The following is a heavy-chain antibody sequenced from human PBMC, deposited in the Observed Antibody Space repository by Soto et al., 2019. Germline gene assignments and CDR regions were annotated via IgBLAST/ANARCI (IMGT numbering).Heavy chain of an antibody. J-gene: IGHJ5*02. V-gene: IGHV5-51*01. D-gene: IGHD3-22*01. Sequence: PGESLKISCEHSGFNFPTFWIAWVRQMPGKGLEWMGTIYPDDSDTRYSPSFQGQVTISADKSIQTAYLQWGSLKASDSALYYCARPSHYYDSSGYWNWFDPWGQGTLVTVSS. CDR3: ARPSHYYDSSGYWNWFDP. CDR1: GFNFPTFW. CDR2: IYPDDSDT.